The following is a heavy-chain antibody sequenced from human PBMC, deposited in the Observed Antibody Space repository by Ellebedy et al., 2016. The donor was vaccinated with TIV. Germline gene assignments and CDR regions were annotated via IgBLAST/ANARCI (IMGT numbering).Heavy chain of an antibody. J-gene: IGHJ6*02. V-gene: IGHV3-7*01. CDR1: GFSFSTHW. Sequence: GESLKISCEVSGFSFSTHWMRWVRQAPGKGLEWVANIKEDGREKYYADSVKGRFTISRDNAKNSLYLQMNSLRGEDTAVYYCARQGDYDSGYGMDLWGQGTTVTASS. CDR3: ARQGDYDSGYGMDL. D-gene: IGHD3-22*01. CDR2: IKEDGREK.